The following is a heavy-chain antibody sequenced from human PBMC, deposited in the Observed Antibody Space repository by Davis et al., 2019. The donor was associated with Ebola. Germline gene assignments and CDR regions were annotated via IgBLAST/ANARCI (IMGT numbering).Heavy chain of an antibody. CDR3: ARLKTVTTVYYGMDV. V-gene: IGHV5-51*01. CDR2: IYPGDSDT. D-gene: IGHD4-17*01. J-gene: IGHJ6*02. Sequence: GESLKISCKGSGYSFTSYWIGWVRQMPGKGLEWMGIIYPGDSDTRYSPSFQGQVTISADKSIDTAYVQWGSLKASDTAMYYCARLKTVTTVYYGMDVWGQGTTVTVSS. CDR1: GYSFTSYW.